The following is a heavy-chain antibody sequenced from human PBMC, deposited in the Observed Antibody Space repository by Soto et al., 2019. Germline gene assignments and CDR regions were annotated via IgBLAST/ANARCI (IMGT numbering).Heavy chain of an antibody. D-gene: IGHD3-3*01. CDR1: GYTFTGYH. CDR3: ALIRRGIQLWNHPNDY. CDR2: INPSDGGT. Sequence: QVQLVQSGAEVKKPGASVKVSCKASGYTFTGYHIHWVRQAPGQGLEWMGSINPSDGGTKFAQNFQGRVTMTRDTSISTAYMDLSSLKSDDTAIYYCALIRRGIQLWNHPNDYWGQGTLVTVSS. V-gene: IGHV1-2*02. J-gene: IGHJ4*02.